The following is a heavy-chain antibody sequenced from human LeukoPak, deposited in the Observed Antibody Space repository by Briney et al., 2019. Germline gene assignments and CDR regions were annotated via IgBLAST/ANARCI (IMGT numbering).Heavy chain of an antibody. V-gene: IGHV4-59*01. CDR1: GGSISSYY. J-gene: IGHJ4*02. CDR3: ARGVLGYDFWSGYPGQFDY. CDR2: IYYSGST. Sequence: SETLSLTCTVSGGSISSYYWGWIRQPPGKGLEWIGYIYYSGSTNYNPSLKSRVTISVDTSKNQFSLKLSSVTAADTAVYYCARGVLGYDFWSGYPGQFDYWGQGTLVTVSS. D-gene: IGHD3-3*01.